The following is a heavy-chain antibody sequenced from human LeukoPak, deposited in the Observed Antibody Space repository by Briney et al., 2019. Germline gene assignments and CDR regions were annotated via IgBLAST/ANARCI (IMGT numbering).Heavy chain of an antibody. V-gene: IGHV1-18*01. J-gene: IGHJ4*02. CDR3: ARATYYYDSSSGLGY. CDR2: ISAYNGNT. D-gene: IGHD3-22*01. CDR1: GYTFTIYG. Sequence: EASVKVSFKASGYTFTIYGISWVRQAPGQGLEWMGWISAYNGNTNYAQKLQGRVTMTTDTSTSTAYMELRSLRSDDTAVYYCARATYYYDSSSGLGYWGQGTLVTVSS.